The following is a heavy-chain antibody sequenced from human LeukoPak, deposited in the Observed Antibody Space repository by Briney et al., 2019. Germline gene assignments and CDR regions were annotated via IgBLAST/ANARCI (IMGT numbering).Heavy chain of an antibody. Sequence: PSETLSLTCAVYGGSFSGYYWSWIRQPPGEGLEWIGEINHSGSTNYNPSLMSRVTISVDTSKNQFSLKLSSVTAADTAVYYCAGRLWRRDGYNLSAFDIWGQGTMVTVSS. D-gene: IGHD5-24*01. CDR2: INHSGST. J-gene: IGHJ3*02. V-gene: IGHV4-34*01. CDR1: GGSFSGYY. CDR3: AGRLWRRDGYNLSAFDI.